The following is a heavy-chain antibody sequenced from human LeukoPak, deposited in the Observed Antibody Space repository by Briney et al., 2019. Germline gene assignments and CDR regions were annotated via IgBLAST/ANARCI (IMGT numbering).Heavy chain of an antibody. CDR3: AGDHHDFWSGYMVNYYYMDV. D-gene: IGHD3-3*01. J-gene: IGHJ6*03. V-gene: IGHV3-7*01. CDR1: GFTFSSYA. CDR2: IKQDGSEK. Sequence: GGSLRLSCAAPGFTFSSYAMHWVRQAPGKGLEWVANIKQDGSEKYYVDSVKGRFTISRDNAKNSLYLQMNSLRAEDTAVYYCAGDHHDFWSGYMVNYYYMDVWGKGTTVTVSS.